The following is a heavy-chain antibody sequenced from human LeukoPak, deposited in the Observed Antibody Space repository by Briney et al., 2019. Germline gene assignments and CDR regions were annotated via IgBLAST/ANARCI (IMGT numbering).Heavy chain of an antibody. CDR2: LSDSGGST. CDR3: AKVGGDYYYDSSGYESFDY. Sequence: GGTLRLSCAASGFTFSSCGMSWVRQAPGKGLEWVSALSDSGGSTFYADSVKGRFTISRDNSKNTLYLQMNSLRAEDTAVYYCAKVGGDYYYDSSGYESFDYWGQGTLVTVSS. CDR1: GFTFSSCG. J-gene: IGHJ4*02. V-gene: IGHV3-23*01. D-gene: IGHD3-22*01.